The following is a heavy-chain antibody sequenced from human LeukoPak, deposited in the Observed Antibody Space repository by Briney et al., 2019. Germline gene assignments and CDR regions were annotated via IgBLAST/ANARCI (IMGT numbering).Heavy chain of an antibody. CDR1: GFTFSSYG. J-gene: IGHJ3*02. D-gene: IGHD5-12*01. CDR3: AKDLRGYSLAFDI. V-gene: IGHV3-30*18. CDR2: ISYDGSNK. Sequence: GGSLRLSCVASGFTFSSYGMHWVRQAPGKGLEWVAVISYDGSNKYYADSVKGRFTISRDNSKNTLYLQMNSLRAEDTAVYYCAKDLRGYSLAFDIWGQGTMVTVSS.